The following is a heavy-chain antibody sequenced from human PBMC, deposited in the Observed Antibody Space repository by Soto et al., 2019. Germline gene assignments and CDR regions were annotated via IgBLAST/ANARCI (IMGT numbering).Heavy chain of an antibody. D-gene: IGHD6-13*01. CDR3: ARIPRSSQYFDY. CDR1: GCSVISGSSY. Sequence: SETLSLTCTFSGCSVISGSSYWIWIRQPPGKGLEWIGYIYYSGSTNYNPSLKSRVTISVDPSKNKFSLKLRSVTAADTAVYYGARIPRSSQYFDYWGRGALVTVSS. V-gene: IGHV4-61*01. J-gene: IGHJ4*02. CDR2: IYYSGST.